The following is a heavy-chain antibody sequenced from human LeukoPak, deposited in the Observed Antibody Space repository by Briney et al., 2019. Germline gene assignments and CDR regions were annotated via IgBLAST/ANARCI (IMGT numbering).Heavy chain of an antibody. Sequence: GGSLRLSCAASGFTFSSYGMHWVRQAPGKGLEWVAVISYDGSNKYYADSVKGRFTISRDNSKNTLYLQMNSLRAEDTAVYYCAKGGTYYYYYYYMDVWGKGTTVTVSS. V-gene: IGHV3-30*18. CDR1: GFTFSSYG. J-gene: IGHJ6*03. CDR2: ISYDGSNK. CDR3: AKGGTYYYYYYYMDV. D-gene: IGHD1-7*01.